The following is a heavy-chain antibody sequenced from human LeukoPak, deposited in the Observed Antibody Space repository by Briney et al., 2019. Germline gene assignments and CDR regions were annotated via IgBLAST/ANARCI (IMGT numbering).Heavy chain of an antibody. CDR2: IYYSGST. CDR1: GGSISSGGYY. CDR3: ARWRARLYYYGSGSPRFNDY. J-gene: IGHJ4*02. V-gene: IGHV4-39*01. Sequence: PSETLSLTCTVSGGSISSGGYYWSWIRQPPGKGLEWIGSIYYSGSTYYNPSLKSRVTISVDTSKNQFSLKLSSVTAADTAVYYCARWRARLYYYGSGSPRFNDYWGQGTLVTVSS. D-gene: IGHD3-10*01.